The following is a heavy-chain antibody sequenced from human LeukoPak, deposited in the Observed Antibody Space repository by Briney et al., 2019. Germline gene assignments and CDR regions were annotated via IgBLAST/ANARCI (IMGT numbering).Heavy chain of an antibody. Sequence: SETLSLTCAVYGGSFSGYYWSWIRQPPGKGLEWIGEINHSGSTNYNPSLKSRVTISVDTSKNQFSLKLSSVTAADTAVYYCARGITMVRGVIKSIAGWFDPWGQGTLVTVSS. CDR2: INHSGST. D-gene: IGHD3-10*01. V-gene: IGHV4-34*01. CDR1: GGSFSGYY. CDR3: ARGITMVRGVIKSIAGWFDP. J-gene: IGHJ5*02.